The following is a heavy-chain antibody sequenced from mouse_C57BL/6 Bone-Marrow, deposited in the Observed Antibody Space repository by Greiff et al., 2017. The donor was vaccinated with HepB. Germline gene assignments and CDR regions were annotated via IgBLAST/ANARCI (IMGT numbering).Heavy chain of an antibody. V-gene: IGHV1-82*01. CDR2: IYPGDGDT. D-gene: IGHD2-3*01. CDR3: AIKNGYFYAMDY. J-gene: IGHJ4*01. Sequence: QVQLQQSGPELVKPGASVKISCKASGYAFSSSWMNWVKQRPGKGLEWIGRIYPGDGDTNYHGKFTGKATLTADKSSSTAYMQLSSLTAEDSAVYVCAIKNGYFYAMDYWGQGTSVTVSS. CDR1: GYAFSSSW.